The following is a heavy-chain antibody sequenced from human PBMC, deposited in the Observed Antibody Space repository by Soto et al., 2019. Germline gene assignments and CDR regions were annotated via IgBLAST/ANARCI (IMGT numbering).Heavy chain of an antibody. D-gene: IGHD2-8*01. J-gene: IGHJ6*02. CDR1: GYTFTSYD. CDR2: MNPNSGNT. V-gene: IGHV1-8*01. CDR3: AVRVYAPTDYYYYGMDV. Sequence: QVQLVQSGAEVKKPGASVKVSCKASGYTFTSYDINWVRQATGQGLEWMGWMNPNSGNTGYAQKFQGRVTMTRNTSISTAYMELSSLRSEDTAVYYCAVRVYAPTDYYYYGMDVWGQGTTVNVSS.